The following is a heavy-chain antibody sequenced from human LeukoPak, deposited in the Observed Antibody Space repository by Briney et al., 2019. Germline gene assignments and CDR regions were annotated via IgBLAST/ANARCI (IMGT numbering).Heavy chain of an antibody. V-gene: IGHV3-43D*03. D-gene: IGHD6-13*01. J-gene: IGHJ4*02. CDR2: ITWDADST. Sequence: GGSLRLFCAASGVTFDDYAMHWVRHAPAKGLEGVSLITWDADSTYYADPVKGRFTISRDNSKNSISLQLNSLRAEDTALYYFAKATSSWHEFYSWGQRTLVTVSS. CDR1: GVTFDDYA. CDR3: AKATSSWHEFYS.